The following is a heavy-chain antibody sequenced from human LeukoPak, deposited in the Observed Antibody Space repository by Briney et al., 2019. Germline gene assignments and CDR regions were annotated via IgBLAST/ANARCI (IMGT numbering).Heavy chain of an antibody. J-gene: IGHJ5*02. V-gene: IGHV4-39*02. CDR1: GGSIRSSYYY. Sequence: SETLSLTCTVSGGSIRSSYYYWGWIRQPPGKGLEWIGSIYDSGSTYYNPSLKSRVTISVDTSKNQFSLQLNSVTPEDTAVYYCAREVINDSSGYYPNWFDPWGQGTLVTVSS. CDR2: IYDSGST. D-gene: IGHD3-22*01. CDR3: AREVINDSSGYYPNWFDP.